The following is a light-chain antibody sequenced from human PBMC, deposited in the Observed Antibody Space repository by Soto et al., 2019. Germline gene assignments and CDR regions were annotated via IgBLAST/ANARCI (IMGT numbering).Light chain of an antibody. CDR2: DAS. Sequence: EIVLTQSPATLSLSPGERATLSCRASQSVSSYLAWYQQKPGQAPRLLIYDASNRATGIPARFSGSGSGTDFLPPSGSLEPEDLAVYYSQQVRKRPWPFGQGTKVEIK. CDR3: QQVRKRPWP. CDR1: QSVSSY. V-gene: IGKV3-11*01. J-gene: IGKJ1*01.